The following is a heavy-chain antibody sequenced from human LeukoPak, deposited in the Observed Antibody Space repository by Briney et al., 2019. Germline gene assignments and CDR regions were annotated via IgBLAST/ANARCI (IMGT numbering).Heavy chain of an antibody. CDR2: IIPIFGTA. V-gene: IGHV1-69*06. J-gene: IGHJ4*02. Sequence: ASVKVSCKASGGTFSSYAISWVRQAPGQGLEWMGGIIPIFGTANYAQKFQGRVTITADKSTSTAYMELSSLRSEDTAVYYCAREPYSSGWYDYWGQGTLVTVSS. D-gene: IGHD6-19*01. CDR1: GGTFSSYA. CDR3: AREPYSSGWYDY.